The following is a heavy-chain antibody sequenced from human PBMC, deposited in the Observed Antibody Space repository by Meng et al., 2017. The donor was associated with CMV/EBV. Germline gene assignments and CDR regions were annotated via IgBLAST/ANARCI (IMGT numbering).Heavy chain of an antibody. Sequence: GESLKISCAASGFTFSSFVMTWVRQAPGKGLEWVSAISESGGATNYADSVKGRFTISRDNSKKTVYLQMNSLRAEDTAVYYCARGHISGYYYPDWGQGTLVTVSS. CDR3: ARGHISGYYYPD. D-gene: IGHD3-22*01. V-gene: IGHV3-23*01. CDR2: ISESGGAT. J-gene: IGHJ4*02. CDR1: GFTFSSFV.